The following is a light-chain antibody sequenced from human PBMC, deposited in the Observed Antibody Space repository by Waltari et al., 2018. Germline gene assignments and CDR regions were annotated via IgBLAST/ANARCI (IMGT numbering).Light chain of an antibody. V-gene: IGKV3-15*01. CDR2: HTS. Sequence: EIVMTQSPATLSVSPGERATLSCRASQPVATNLAWYQQKHGQAPRLLIYHTSNRATGIPVRFSGSGSGTEFTLTISSLQSEDFALYVCQQYNNWPGTFGPGTKVDF. CDR1: QPVATN. CDR3: QQYNNWPGT. J-gene: IGKJ3*01.